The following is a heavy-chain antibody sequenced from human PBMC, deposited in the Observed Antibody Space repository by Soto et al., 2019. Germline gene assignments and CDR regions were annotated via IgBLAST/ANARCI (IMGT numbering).Heavy chain of an antibody. V-gene: IGHV1-69*06. CDR2: IIPIFGTA. D-gene: IGHD6-13*01. Sequence: PGASVKVSCKASGGTFSSYAISWVRQAPGQGLEWMGGIIPIFGTANYAQKFQGRVTITADKSTSTAYMELSSLRSEDTAVYYCARGRIAAAERDWFDPWGQGTLVTVSS. J-gene: IGHJ5*02. CDR3: ARGRIAAAERDWFDP. CDR1: GGTFSSYA.